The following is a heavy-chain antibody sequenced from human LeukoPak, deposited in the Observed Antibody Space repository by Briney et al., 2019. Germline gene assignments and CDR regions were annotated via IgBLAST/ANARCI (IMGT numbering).Heavy chain of an antibody. CDR1: GGSFSGYY. V-gene: IGHV4-34*01. J-gene: IGHJ3*02. D-gene: IGHD6-25*01. CDR3: ATIQRDHAFDI. CDR2: INQSGGA. Sequence: SETLSLTCAVYGGSFSGYYWSWIRQPPGKRLEWIGEINQSGGANYNPSLGSRVSILVDTSKNQFSLKLSSMTAAGTAVYFCATIQRDHAFDIWGQGTMVTVSS.